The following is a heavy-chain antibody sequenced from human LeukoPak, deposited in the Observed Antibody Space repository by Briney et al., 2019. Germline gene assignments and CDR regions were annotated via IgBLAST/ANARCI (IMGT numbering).Heavy chain of an antibody. CDR3: ARRNYDYVWGSYRGFDY. V-gene: IGHV1-8*01. CDR2: MNPNSGNT. J-gene: IGHJ4*02. Sequence: ASVKVSCKASGYTFTSYDINWVRQATGQGLEWMGWMNPNSGNTGYAQKFQGRVTMTRNTSISTAYMELSSLRSEDTAVYYCARRNYDYVWGSYRGFDYWGQGTLVTVSS. CDR1: GYTFTSYD. D-gene: IGHD3-16*02.